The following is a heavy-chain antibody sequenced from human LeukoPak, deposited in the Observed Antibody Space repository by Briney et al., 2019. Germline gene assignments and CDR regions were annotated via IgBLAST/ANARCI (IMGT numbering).Heavy chain of an antibody. D-gene: IGHD2-15*01. CDR2: IFSGRNT. CDR3: ARTVPGYCSGGSCLGY. Sequence: GGSLRLSCAASGFTVSSNYMSWVRQAPGKGLDWVSVIFSGRNTYYADSVKGRFTISTDNSKNTLDLQMNSLRAKDTAVYYCARTVPGYCSGGSCLGYWGQGTLVTVSS. CDR1: GFTVSSNY. V-gene: IGHV3-66*01. J-gene: IGHJ4*02.